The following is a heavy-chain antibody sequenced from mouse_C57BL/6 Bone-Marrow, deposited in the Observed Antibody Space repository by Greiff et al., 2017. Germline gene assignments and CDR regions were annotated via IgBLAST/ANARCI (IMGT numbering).Heavy chain of an antibody. J-gene: IGHJ3*01. Sequence: EVQLQQSGAELVRPGASVKLSCTASGFNIKDDYMHWVKQRPEQGLEWIGWIDPENGDTEYASKFQGKATITADTSSNTAYLQLSSLTSEDTAVYYCINTYYYGSSFFAYGGQGTLVTVSA. D-gene: IGHD1-1*01. CDR1: GFNIKDDY. CDR2: IDPENGDT. V-gene: IGHV14-4*01. CDR3: INTYYYGSSFFAY.